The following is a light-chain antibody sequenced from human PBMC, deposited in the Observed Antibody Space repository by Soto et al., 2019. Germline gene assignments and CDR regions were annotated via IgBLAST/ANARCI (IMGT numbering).Light chain of an antibody. Sequence: SVLTQSPGTLSLSPGEGATLSCGARQSVSASYLAWYQQKPGLAPRLLIYVASRRATGIPDRFSAGGSGTDFTLTISRLEPEDFAVYYCQQYDSSPVTFGQGTKVEIK. V-gene: IGKV3-20*01. J-gene: IGKJ2*01. CDR1: QSVSASY. CDR3: QQYDSSPVT. CDR2: VAS.